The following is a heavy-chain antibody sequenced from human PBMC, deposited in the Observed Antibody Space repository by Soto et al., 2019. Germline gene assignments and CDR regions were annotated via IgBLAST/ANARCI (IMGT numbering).Heavy chain of an antibody. J-gene: IGHJ4*02. D-gene: IGHD4-17*01. CDR3: ARESTRTTAPDY. V-gene: IGHV1-3*01. Sequence: ASVKVSCKASGYTFTSYSMHLVRQAPGQRLEWMGWFNAGSGNTKYSQKFQGRVTITRDTSATTAYMELSSLRYEDTAVYYCARESTRTTAPDYWGQGTLVTVSS. CDR2: FNAGSGNT. CDR1: GYTFTSYS.